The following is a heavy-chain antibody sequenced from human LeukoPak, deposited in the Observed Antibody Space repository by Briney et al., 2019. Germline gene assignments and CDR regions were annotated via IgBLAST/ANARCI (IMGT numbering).Heavy chain of an antibody. CDR3: ASRLAADGTTGGVCDY. CDR2: ISSSSYI. J-gene: IGHJ4*02. CDR1: GFTFSSYS. V-gene: IGHV3-21*03. Sequence: PGGSLRLSCAASGFTFSSYSMNWVRQAPGKGLEWVSSISSSSYIYYADSVKGRFTISRDNAKNSLYLQMNSLRAEDSDQYYCASRLAADGTTGGVCDYWGQGTLVTVSS. D-gene: IGHD6-13*01.